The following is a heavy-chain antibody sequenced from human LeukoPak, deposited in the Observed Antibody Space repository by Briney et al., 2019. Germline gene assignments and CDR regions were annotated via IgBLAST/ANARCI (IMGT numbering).Heavy chain of an antibody. J-gene: IGHJ5*02. Sequence: GGSLRLSCAASGFTFSSYWMSWVRQAPGKGLEWVANIKQHGSEKYYVDSVRGRFTISRDNAKNSLYLQMNSLRVEDTAAYYCARDGYNEGGWFDPWGQGTLVTVSS. D-gene: IGHD5-24*01. CDR1: GFTFSSYW. CDR2: IKQHGSEK. V-gene: IGHV3-7*01. CDR3: ARDGYNEGGWFDP.